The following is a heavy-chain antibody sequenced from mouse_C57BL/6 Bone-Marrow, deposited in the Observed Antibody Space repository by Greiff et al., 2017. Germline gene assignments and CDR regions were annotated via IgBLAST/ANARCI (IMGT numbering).Heavy chain of an antibody. D-gene: IGHD1-1*01. J-gene: IGHJ3*01. V-gene: IGHV1-64*01. Sequence: QVQLQQPGAELVKPGASVKLSCKASGYTFTSYWMHWVKQRPGQGLEWIGMIHPNSGSTNYNEKVKSKATLTVDKSSSTAYMQLSSLTSEDSAVYYGARGTTVVATDWFADWGQGTLVTVSA. CDR3: ARGTTVVATDWFAD. CDR2: IHPNSGST. CDR1: GYTFTSYW.